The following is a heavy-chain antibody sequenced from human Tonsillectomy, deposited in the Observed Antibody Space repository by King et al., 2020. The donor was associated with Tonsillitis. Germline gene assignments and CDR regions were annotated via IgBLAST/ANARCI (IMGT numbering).Heavy chain of an antibody. Sequence: VQLVESGGGVVQPGRSLRLSCAASGFTFSSYGMHWVRQAPGPGLEWVAVIWYDGSNKYYTDSVKGRFTISGDNSKNTLYLEMNSLRAEDTAVYYCARDSSSWYTTDYFDYWGQGTLVTVSS. V-gene: IGHV3-33*08. CDR1: GFTFSSYG. CDR2: IWYDGSNK. J-gene: IGHJ4*02. D-gene: IGHD6-13*01. CDR3: ARDSSSWYTTDYFDY.